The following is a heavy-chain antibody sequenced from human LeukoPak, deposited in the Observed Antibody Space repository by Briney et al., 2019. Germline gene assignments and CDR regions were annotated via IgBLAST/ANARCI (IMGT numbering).Heavy chain of an antibody. J-gene: IGHJ4*02. V-gene: IGHV4-59*08. CDR2: IYYSGST. CDR1: GGSISSYY. Sequence: SETLSLTCTVPGGSISSYYWSWIRQPPGKGLEWIGYIYYSGSTNYNPSLKSRVTISVDTSKNQFSLKLSSVTAADTAVYYCARHLGSSWTNFDYWGQGTLVTVS. CDR3: ARHLGSSWTNFDY. D-gene: IGHD6-13*01.